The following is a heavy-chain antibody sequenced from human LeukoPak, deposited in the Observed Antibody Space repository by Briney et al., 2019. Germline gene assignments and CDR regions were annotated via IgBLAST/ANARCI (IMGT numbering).Heavy chain of an antibody. V-gene: IGHV3-74*01. CDR2: IRSDGSST. Sequence: PGGSLRLSCAASGFTFRSYWMHWVRQAPGKGLVWVSRIRSDGSSTSYADSVKGRFTISRDNAKNTLYLQMNSLRAEDTAVYYCARSDYFDYWGQGTLVTVSS. J-gene: IGHJ4*02. CDR3: ARSDYFDY. CDR1: GFTFRSYW.